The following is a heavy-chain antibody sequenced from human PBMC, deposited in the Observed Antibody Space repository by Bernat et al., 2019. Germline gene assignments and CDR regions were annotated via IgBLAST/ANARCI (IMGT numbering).Heavy chain of an antibody. CDR1: GFTFSSYA. V-gene: IGHV3-23*01. CDR3: AKSDLPEGIAAAGAAYYDY. J-gene: IGHJ4*02. D-gene: IGHD6-13*01. CDR2: ISGSGGST. Sequence: EVQLLESGGGLVQPGGSLRLSCAASGFTFSSYAMSWVRQAPGKGLEWVSAISGSGGSTYYADSVKGRFTISRDNSKNTLYLQMNSLRAEDTAVYYCAKSDLPEGIAAAGAAYYDYWGQGTLVTVSS.